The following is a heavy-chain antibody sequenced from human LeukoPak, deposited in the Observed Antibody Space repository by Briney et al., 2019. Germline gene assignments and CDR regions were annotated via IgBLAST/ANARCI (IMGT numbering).Heavy chain of an antibody. D-gene: IGHD3-22*01. V-gene: IGHV1-69*04. J-gene: IGHJ6*02. CDR1: GGTFSSYA. CDR2: IIPILGIV. Sequence: SVKVSCKASGGTFSSYAISWVRQAPGQGLEWMGRIIPILGIVNYAQKFQGRVTITADKSTSTAYMELSSLRSEDTAVYYCARDDYYDSSGYPLLGGYYYYGMDVWGQGTTVTVSS. CDR3: ARDDYYDSSGYPLLGGYYYYGMDV.